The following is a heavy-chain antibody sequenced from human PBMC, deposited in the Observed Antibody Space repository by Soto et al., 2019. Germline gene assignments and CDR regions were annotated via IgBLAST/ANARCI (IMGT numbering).Heavy chain of an antibody. CDR3: ARGRASGSYYHPDN. CDR2: SNPNSGSI. CDR1: GDTFTTYD. D-gene: IGHD3-10*01. J-gene: IGHJ4*02. Sequence: APVKVSCKASGDTFTTYDINWVRQATGHGLEWMGWSNPNSGSIGYAQRFQGRGTMTRDTAIRTAYMEVSSLRSDAMAVYYCARGRASGSYYHPDNWGQGTLVTVSS. V-gene: IGHV1-8*01.